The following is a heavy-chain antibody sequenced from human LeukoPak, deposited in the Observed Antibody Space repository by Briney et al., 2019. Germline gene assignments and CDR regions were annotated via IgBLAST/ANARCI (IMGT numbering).Heavy chain of an antibody. CDR2: INSDGSST. Sequence: PGGSLRLSCAASGFTFSSYWMHWVRQAPGKGLVWVSRINSDGSSTSYADSVKGRFTISRDNAKNTLYLQMNSLRAEDTAVYYCARSGFRGPLDAFDIWGQGTMVTVSS. CDR3: ARSGFRGPLDAFDI. V-gene: IGHV3-74*01. D-gene: IGHD2-21*01. CDR1: GFTFSSYW. J-gene: IGHJ3*02.